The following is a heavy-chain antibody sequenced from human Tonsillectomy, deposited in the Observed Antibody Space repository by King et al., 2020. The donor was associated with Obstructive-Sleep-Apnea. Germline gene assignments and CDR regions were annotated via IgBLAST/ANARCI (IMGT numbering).Heavy chain of an antibody. CDR3: GRDANGDY. Sequence: QVQLVESGGGVVQPGESLRLSCAASGFSFWSYAMHWVRQAPGNGLEWVAVLSYDGTNEYYAESVKGRFTISRDNSRNTLYLQMNSLRLEDTAMYYCGRDANGDYWGQGTLVTVSS. CDR2: LSYDGTNE. D-gene: IGHD3-16*01. J-gene: IGHJ4*02. V-gene: IGHV3-30*04. CDR1: GFSFWSYA.